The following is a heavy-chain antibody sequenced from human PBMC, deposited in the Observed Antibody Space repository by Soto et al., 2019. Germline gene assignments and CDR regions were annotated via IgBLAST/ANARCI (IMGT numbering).Heavy chain of an antibody. V-gene: IGHV1-69*18. CDR3: ARCPQPPDTADPYAVDV. Sequence: QVQLVQSGPEVKKPGASVKVSCKASGGNFSRSGFHWVRQAPGQGLEWMGMIVPSVDTTNYAQKFQARVTISADQVTSTVYMELRSLRAEDTAVYYCARCPQPPDTADPYAVDVWGQGTRVIVSS. CDR2: IVPSVDTT. CDR1: GGNFSRSG. J-gene: IGHJ6*02. D-gene: IGHD5-18*01.